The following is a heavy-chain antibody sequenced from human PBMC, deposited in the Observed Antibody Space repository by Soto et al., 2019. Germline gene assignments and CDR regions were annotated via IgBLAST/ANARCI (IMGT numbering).Heavy chain of an antibody. V-gene: IGHV1-69*05. J-gene: IGHJ5*02. D-gene: IGHD1-1*01. CDR1: GGTFSSYA. CDR3: AREATETTTWFDP. CDR2: IIPIFGTA. Sequence: EASVKVSCKASGGTFSSYAISWVRQAPGQGLEWMGGIIPIFGTANYAQKFQGRVTMTRDESTSTVYMELSSLRSEDTAVYYCAREATETTTWFDPWGQGTLVTVSS.